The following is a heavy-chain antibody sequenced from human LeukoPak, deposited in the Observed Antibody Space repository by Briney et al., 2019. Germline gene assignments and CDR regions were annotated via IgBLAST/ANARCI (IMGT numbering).Heavy chain of an antibody. V-gene: IGHV4-61*05. J-gene: IGHJ1*01. CDR3: ARGVAGTMDFQH. Sequence: SETLSLTCTVSGGSISSSSYYWGWIRQPPGKGLEWIGYIYYSGSTNYNPSLKSRVTISVDTSKNQFSLKLSSVTAADTAVYYCARGVAGTMDFQHWGQGTLVTVSS. CDR2: IYYSGST. CDR1: GGSISSSSYY. D-gene: IGHD6-19*01.